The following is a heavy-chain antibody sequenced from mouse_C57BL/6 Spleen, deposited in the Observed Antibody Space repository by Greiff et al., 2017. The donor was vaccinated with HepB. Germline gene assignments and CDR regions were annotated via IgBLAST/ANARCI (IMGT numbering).Heavy chain of an antibody. J-gene: IGHJ4*01. Sequence: VQLQESGPGLVQPSQSLSITCTVSGFSLTSYGVHWVRQSPGKGLEWLGVIWRGGSTDYNAAFMSRLSITKDNSKSQVFFKMNSLQADDTAIYYWAKNWDGSSYDYAMDYWGQGTSVTVSS. CDR1: GFSLTSYG. D-gene: IGHD1-1*01. CDR2: IWRGGST. V-gene: IGHV2-5*01. CDR3: AKNWDGSSYDYAMDY.